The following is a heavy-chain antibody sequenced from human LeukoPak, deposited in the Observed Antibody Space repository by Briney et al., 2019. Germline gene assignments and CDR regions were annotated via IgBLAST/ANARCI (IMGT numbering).Heavy chain of an antibody. V-gene: IGHV4-34*01. CDR3: ATRYYDFWSAYYYYGMDV. CDR1: GGSTSSDY. CDR2: INHSGST. D-gene: IGHD3-3*01. J-gene: IGHJ6*02. Sequence: SETLSLTCTVSGGSTSSDYWSWIRQPPGKGLEWIGEINHSGSTNYNPSLKSRVTISVDTSKNQFSLKLSSVTAADTAVYYCATRYYDFWSAYYYYGMDVWGQGTTVTVSS.